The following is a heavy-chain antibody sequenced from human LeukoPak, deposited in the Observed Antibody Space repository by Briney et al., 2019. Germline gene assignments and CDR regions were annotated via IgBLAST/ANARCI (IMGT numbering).Heavy chain of an antibody. CDR3: ARGIGAVDF. Sequence: SETLSLTCAVSGGSIGSRNWWSWVRQPPGKGLQWIGEIYQSGSSIYNPSLRSRVTMSVDKSKDQLSLKLSSVTAADTAVYYCARGIGAVDFWGQGILVTVSS. CDR1: GGSIGSRNW. J-gene: IGHJ4*02. V-gene: IGHV4-4*02. CDR2: IYQSGSS. D-gene: IGHD3-16*01.